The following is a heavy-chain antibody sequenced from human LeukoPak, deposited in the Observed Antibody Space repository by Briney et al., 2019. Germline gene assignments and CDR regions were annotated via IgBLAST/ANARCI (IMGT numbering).Heavy chain of an antibody. D-gene: IGHD3-22*01. CDR3: ARDPTESSGYPPLDS. J-gene: IGHJ4*02. Sequence: SGTLSLTCAVSGGSISSSNWWSWVRQPPGKGLEWIGEIYHSGSTNYNPSLKSRVTISVDKSKNQFSLKLSSVTAADTAVYYCARDPTESSGYPPLDSWGQGTLVTVSS. CDR2: IYHSGST. CDR1: GGSISSSNW. V-gene: IGHV4-4*02.